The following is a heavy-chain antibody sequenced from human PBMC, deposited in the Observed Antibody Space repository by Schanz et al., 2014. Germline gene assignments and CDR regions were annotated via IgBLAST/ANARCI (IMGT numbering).Heavy chain of an antibody. V-gene: IGHV3-33*01. CDR3: ASLYDREYFDY. J-gene: IGHJ4*02. D-gene: IGHD2-8*01. CDR2: VCYDGSKK. CDR1: GFTFSSYG. Sequence: LVESGGGVVQPGRSLRLSCAASGFTFSSYGMHWVRQVPGKGLEWVAVVCYDGSKKYYADSVKGRFTTSRDNSKNTMYLQMNSLRAEDTAVYYCASLYDREYFDYWGQGTLVTVSS.